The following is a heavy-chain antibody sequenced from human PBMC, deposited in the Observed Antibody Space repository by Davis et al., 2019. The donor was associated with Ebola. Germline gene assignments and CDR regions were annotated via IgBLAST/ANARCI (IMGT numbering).Heavy chain of an antibody. Sequence: GESLKISCAASGFTFSSYWMSWVRQAPGKGLEWVAIISYDGSNKYYADSVKGRFTISRDNAKNSLYLQMNSLRAEDTAVYYCAGNSGVYYYGMDVWGQGTTVTVSS. D-gene: IGHD5-12*01. CDR3: AGNSGVYYYGMDV. CDR2: ISYDGSNK. V-gene: IGHV3-7*03. CDR1: GFTFSSYW. J-gene: IGHJ6*02.